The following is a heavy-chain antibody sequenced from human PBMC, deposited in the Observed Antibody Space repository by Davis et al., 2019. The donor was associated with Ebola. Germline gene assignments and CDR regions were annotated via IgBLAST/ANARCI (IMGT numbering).Heavy chain of an antibody. CDR1: GFTFSSYS. V-gene: IGHV3-21*01. CDR3: AKDLRTYYYDSSGYSPFDY. D-gene: IGHD3-22*01. CDR2: ISSSSSYI. Sequence: GESLKISCAASGFTFSSYSMNWVRQAPGKGLEWVSSISSSSSYIYYADSVKGRFTISRDNSKNTLYLQMNSLRAEDTAVYYCAKDLRTYYYDSSGYSPFDYWGQGTLVTVSS. J-gene: IGHJ4*02.